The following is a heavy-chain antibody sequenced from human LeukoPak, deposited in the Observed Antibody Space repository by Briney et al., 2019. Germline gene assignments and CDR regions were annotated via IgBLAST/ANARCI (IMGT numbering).Heavy chain of an antibody. CDR1: GFTFSIYA. Sequence: GGSLRLSCAASGFTFSIYAMSWVRQAPGKGLEGVSAISGSGGSTYYADSVKGRVTISRDNSKNTLYLQMNSLRAEDTAVYYCAKDNLDYYDSSGYLDYWGQGTLVTVSS. CDR2: ISGSGGST. CDR3: AKDNLDYYDSSGYLDY. V-gene: IGHV3-23*01. J-gene: IGHJ4*02. D-gene: IGHD3-22*01.